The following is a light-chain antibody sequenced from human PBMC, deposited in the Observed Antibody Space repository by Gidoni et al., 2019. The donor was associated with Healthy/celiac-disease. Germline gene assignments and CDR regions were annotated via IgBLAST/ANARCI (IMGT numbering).Light chain of an antibody. J-gene: IGKJ3*01. CDR1: QSISSD. CDR3: QQSYSTPQT. Sequence: DIQICHCPSSLSASLGDRVTITCRASQSISSDLNCYQHKPGKAPKLLIYAASSLQSGVPSRFSGSESGTDFTLTISSLQPEDFGTYYCQQSYSTPQTFGPXTKVDIK. V-gene: IGKV1-39*01. CDR2: AAS.